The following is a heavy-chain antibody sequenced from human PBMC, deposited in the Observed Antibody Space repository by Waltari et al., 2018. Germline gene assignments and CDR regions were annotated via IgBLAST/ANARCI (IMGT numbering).Heavy chain of an antibody. Sequence: QLQLQESGPGLVKPSETLSLTCTVSGGSISSSSYYWGWIRQPPGKGLEWIGSTYYSGSTYYNPSLKSRVTISVDTSKNQFSLKLSSVTAADTAVYYCARQAWGLRLYYFDYWGQGTLVTVSS. CDR3: ARQAWGLRLYYFDY. V-gene: IGHV4-39*01. J-gene: IGHJ4*02. CDR1: GGSISSSSYY. CDR2: TYYSGST. D-gene: IGHD7-27*01.